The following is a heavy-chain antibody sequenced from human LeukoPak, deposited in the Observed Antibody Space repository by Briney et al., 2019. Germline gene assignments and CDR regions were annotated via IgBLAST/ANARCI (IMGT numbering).Heavy chain of an antibody. J-gene: IGHJ4*02. CDR3: TRDRSRAEDD. CDR2: INQGGSDK. D-gene: IGHD1-14*01. V-gene: IGHV3-7*01. Sequence: GGSQRLSCAASGFTFSGHWVSWVRQAPGKGLEWVANINQGGSDKYYVDSVKGRFTISRDNANNLLYLQMNSLRGEDTAVYYCTRDRSRAEDDWGQGTLVTVSS. CDR1: GFTFSGHW.